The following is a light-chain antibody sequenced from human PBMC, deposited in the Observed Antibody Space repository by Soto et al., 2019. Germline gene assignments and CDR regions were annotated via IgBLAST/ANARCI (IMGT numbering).Light chain of an antibody. CDR3: QLVTDFT. CDR1: SSSKW. Sequence: DIQMTQSPSTLAASVGDTVTMTCRSSSKWLAWYQKKPGKAPKLLIYDVSNLERGVPSRFSGSTSGAESTLTITGLQPDDLGTYYCQLVTDFTFGQGTKVEIK. V-gene: IGKV1-5*01. J-gene: IGKJ2*01. CDR2: DVS.